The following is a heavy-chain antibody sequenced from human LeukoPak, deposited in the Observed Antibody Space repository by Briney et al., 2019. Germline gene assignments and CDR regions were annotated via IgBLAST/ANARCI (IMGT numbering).Heavy chain of an antibody. CDR1: RFTFSSYD. Sequence: PGRSLRLSCAASRFTFSSYDMHWVRQAPGKGLEWVAVISYDGSNKYYADSVKGRFTISRDNSKNTLYLQMNSLRAEDTAVYYCARDQHFYDSSAYYYQFDYWGQGTLVTVSS. V-gene: IGHV3-30-3*01. J-gene: IGHJ4*02. CDR3: ARDQHFYDSSAYYYQFDY. CDR2: ISYDGSNK. D-gene: IGHD3-22*01.